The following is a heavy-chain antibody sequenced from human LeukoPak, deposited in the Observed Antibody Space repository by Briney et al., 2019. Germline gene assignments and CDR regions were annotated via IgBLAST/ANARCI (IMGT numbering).Heavy chain of an antibody. Sequence: GASVKVSCMASGGTFSSYAISWVRQAPGQGLEWMGGIIPIFGTANYAQKFQGRVTITADESTSTAYMELSSLRSEDTAVYYCATSYYYGSGSYYSPRGWFDPWGQGTLVTVSS. CDR3: ATSYYYGSGSYYSPRGWFDP. V-gene: IGHV1-69*13. CDR1: GGTFSSYA. J-gene: IGHJ5*02. D-gene: IGHD3-10*01. CDR2: IIPIFGTA.